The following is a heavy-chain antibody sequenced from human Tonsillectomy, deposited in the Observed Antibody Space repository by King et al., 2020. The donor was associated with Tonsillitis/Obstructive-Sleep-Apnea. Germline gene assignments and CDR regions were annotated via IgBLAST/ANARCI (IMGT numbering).Heavy chain of an antibody. Sequence: VQLVESGAEVKKPGASVKVSCKASGYTFTSYGISWVLQAPGQGREWMGWISAYNGNTNYEQKRQGRVTMTTDNSTSTAYMELRSLRSDETAVYYCARDMGIMVQGVIGYWGQGTLVTVSS. CDR2: ISAYNGNT. J-gene: IGHJ4*02. CDR1: GYTFTSYG. CDR3: ARDMGIMVQGVIGY. D-gene: IGHD3-10*01. V-gene: IGHV1-18*01.